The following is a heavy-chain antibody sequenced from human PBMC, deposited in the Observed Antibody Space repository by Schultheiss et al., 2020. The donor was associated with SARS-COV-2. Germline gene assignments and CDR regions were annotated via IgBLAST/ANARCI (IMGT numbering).Heavy chain of an antibody. CDR2: IYYSGST. D-gene: IGHD3-3*01. Sequence: SQTLSLTCTVSNGSISSVGSFWSWIRQRPGKGLEWIGYIYYSGSTYYNPSLLSRVVISIDTSENQFSLRLSSVTAADTAVYYCARGETYYDFWSGYYTPFDYWGQGTLVTVSS. CDR1: NGSISSVGSF. J-gene: IGHJ4*02. CDR3: ARGETYYDFWSGYYTPFDY. V-gene: IGHV4-31*03.